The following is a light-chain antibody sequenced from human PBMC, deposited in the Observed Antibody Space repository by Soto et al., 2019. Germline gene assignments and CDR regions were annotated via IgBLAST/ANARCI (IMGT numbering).Light chain of an antibody. V-gene: IGKV3-15*01. Sequence: EIVMTPSPAALSVSPGEGATLSCRASQSVSSKLAWYQQKPGQAPRLLIYGASTRPTGIPDRFSGSGSGTDFTLTISRLEPEDFAVYYCQHQGTFGQGTKVDI. CDR2: GAS. J-gene: IGKJ1*01. CDR1: QSVSSK. CDR3: QHQGT.